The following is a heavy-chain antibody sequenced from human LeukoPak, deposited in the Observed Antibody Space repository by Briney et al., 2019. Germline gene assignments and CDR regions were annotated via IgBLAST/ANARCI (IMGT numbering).Heavy chain of an antibody. CDR1: GYSISSGYY. CDR2: IYHSGST. D-gene: IGHD6-6*01. Sequence: SETLSLTCTVSGYSISSGYYWGWIRQPPGKGLEWIGSIYHSGSTYYNPSLKSRVTISVDTSKNQFSLKLSSVTAADTAVYYCARVTYSGSSPGLDYWGRGTLVTVSS. J-gene: IGHJ4*02. CDR3: ARVTYSGSSPGLDY. V-gene: IGHV4-38-2*02.